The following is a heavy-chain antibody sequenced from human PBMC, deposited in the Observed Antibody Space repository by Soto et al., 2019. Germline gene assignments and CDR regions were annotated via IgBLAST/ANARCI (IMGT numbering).Heavy chain of an antibody. V-gene: IGHV1-69*13. CDR2: IIPIFGTA. J-gene: IGHJ4*02. CDR1: GGTFSSYA. CDR3: ARRPYSSSSAYFDY. D-gene: IGHD6-6*01. Sequence: ASVKVSCKASGGTFSSYAISWVRQAPGQGLEWMGGIIPIFGTANYAQKFRGRVTITADESTSTAYMELSSLRSEDTAVYYCARRPYSSSSAYFDYWGQGTLVTVSS.